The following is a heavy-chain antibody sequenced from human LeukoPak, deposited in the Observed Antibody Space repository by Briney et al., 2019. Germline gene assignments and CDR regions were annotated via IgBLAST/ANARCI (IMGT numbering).Heavy chain of an antibody. CDR2: ITTTGTYI. J-gene: IGHJ4*02. V-gene: IGHV3-21*01. CDR3: ARGGGAGLFYYFDY. Sequence: PGGTLRLSCAASGFSFSDYNMNWVRQAPGKALEWVSSITTTGTYIFYGDSVKGRFTISRDDAKNSLYLQMNGLRAEDTAVYYCARGGGAGLFYYFDYWGQGTLVTVSS. D-gene: IGHD3-9*01. CDR1: GFSFSDYN.